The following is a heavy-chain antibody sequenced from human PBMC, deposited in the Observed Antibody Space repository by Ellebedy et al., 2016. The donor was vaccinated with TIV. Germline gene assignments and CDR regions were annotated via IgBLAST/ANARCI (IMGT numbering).Heavy chain of an antibody. Sequence: GESLKISCAASGFTFSNYSMNWVRQAPGKGLEWVSSISSSSSYIYYGDSVKGRFTMSRDNAKNSVYLQMNSLRAEDTAVYYCARGACMLLSCRSGYGMDVWGQGTTVTVSS. CDR2: ISSSSSYI. J-gene: IGHJ6*02. CDR1: GFTFSNYS. D-gene: IGHD2-8*01. CDR3: ARGACMLLSCRSGYGMDV. V-gene: IGHV3-21*01.